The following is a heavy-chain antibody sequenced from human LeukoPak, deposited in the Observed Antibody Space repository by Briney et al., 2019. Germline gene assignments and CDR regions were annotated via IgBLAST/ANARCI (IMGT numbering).Heavy chain of an antibody. Sequence: KVSCXXSGYTFTSYGISWVRQAPGQGLEWMGWISAYNGNTNYAQKLQGRVTMTTDTSTSTAYMELRSLRSDDTAVYYCARHSSGWPYYFDYWGQGTLVTVSS. CDR2: ISAYNGNT. J-gene: IGHJ4*02. CDR3: ARHSSGWPYYFDY. D-gene: IGHD6-19*01. CDR1: GYTFTSYG. V-gene: IGHV1-18*01.